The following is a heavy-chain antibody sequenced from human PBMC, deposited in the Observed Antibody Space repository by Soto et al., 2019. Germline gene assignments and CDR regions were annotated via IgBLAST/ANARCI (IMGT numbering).Heavy chain of an antibody. CDR1: GYSFSSYW. CDR2: IYPGDSNT. CDR3: ARQNVVRGVKWFDP. D-gene: IGHD3-10*01. V-gene: IGHV5-51*03. Sequence: EVQLVQSGAEVKKPGESLKISCKASGYSFSSYWIGWVRQMPGKGLEWMGIIYPGDSNTRYSPSFQGQVTISADKSISTAYLQWSGLRASDTAIYYCARQNVVRGVKWFDPWGQGTLVTVSS. J-gene: IGHJ5*02.